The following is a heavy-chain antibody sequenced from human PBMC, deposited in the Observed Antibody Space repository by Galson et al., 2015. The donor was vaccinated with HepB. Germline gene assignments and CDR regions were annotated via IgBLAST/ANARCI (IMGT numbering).Heavy chain of an antibody. D-gene: IGHD2-15*01. CDR1: GFTFNLYA. CDR3: SRRRKLYGMDV. CDR2: IGSDGDDI. Sequence: SLRLSCAASGFTFNLYAISWVRQAPGKGLEWVSVIGSDGDDIHYTDSVNGRFTISRDNSNNMVYLQMNSLRVEDTAVYYCSRRRKLYGMDVWGQGTTVTVSS. J-gene: IGHJ6*02. V-gene: IGHV3-23*01.